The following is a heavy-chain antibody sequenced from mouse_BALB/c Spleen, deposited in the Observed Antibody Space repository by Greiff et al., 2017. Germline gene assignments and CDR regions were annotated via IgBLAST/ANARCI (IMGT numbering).Heavy chain of an antibody. CDR3: ARASTYYRYPSWFAY. CDR2: ISDGGSYT. D-gene: IGHD2-14*01. CDR1: GFTFSDYY. V-gene: IGHV5-4*02. Sequence: EVKLMESGGGLVKPGGSLKLSCAASGFTFSDYYMYWVRQTPEKRLEWVATISDGGSYTYYPDSVKGRFTISRDNAKNNLYLQMSSLKSEDTAMYYCARASTYYRYPSWFAYWGQGTLVTVSA. J-gene: IGHJ3*01.